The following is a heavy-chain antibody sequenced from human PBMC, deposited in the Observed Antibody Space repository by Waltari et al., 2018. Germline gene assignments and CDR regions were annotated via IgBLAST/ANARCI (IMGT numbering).Heavy chain of an antibody. D-gene: IGHD2-21*02. CDR1: GYSISSGYY. V-gene: IGHV4-38-2*02. CDR3: AGDGGNSRFDY. Sequence: QVQLQESGPGLVKPSETLSLTCAVSGYSISSGYYWGWIRQPPGKGLEWIGSIYHSGSTYYNPSLKSRVTISVDTSKNQFSLKLSSVTAADTAVYYCAGDGGNSRFDYWGQGTLVTVSS. CDR2: IYHSGST. J-gene: IGHJ4*02.